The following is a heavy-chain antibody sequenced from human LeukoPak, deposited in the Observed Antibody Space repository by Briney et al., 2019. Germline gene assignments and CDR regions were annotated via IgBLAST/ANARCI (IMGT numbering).Heavy chain of an antibody. Sequence: GGSLRLSCAASGFTFRSYWMSWVRQAPGKGLEWVANIKQDGSEKYYVDSVKGRFTISRDNAKNSLYLQMNSLRAEDTGVYYCAREQPYYYDSSGTALMAEIKYYFDYWGQGTLVTVSS. CDR1: GFTFRSYW. D-gene: IGHD3-22*01. V-gene: IGHV3-7*01. CDR3: AREQPYYYDSSGTALMAEIKYYFDY. CDR2: IKQDGSEK. J-gene: IGHJ4*02.